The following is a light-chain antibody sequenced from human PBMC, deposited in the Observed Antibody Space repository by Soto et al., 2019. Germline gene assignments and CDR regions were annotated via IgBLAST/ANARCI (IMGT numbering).Light chain of an antibody. Sequence: DIQMTQSPSSLSASVGDRVTITCRASQGISNYLAWYQQRPGKVPQLLIYAASTLQSGVPSRFSGSGSGTDFTLPISSLQPEDVATYYCQNCHSAAFTFGPGTKVDLK. J-gene: IGKJ3*01. CDR1: QGISNY. CDR2: AAS. V-gene: IGKV1-27*01. CDR3: QNCHSAAFT.